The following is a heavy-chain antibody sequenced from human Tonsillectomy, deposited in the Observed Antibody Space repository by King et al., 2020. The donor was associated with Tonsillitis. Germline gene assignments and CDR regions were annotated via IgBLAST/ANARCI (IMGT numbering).Heavy chain of an antibody. V-gene: IGHV3-33*01. D-gene: IGHD2-2*01. J-gene: IGHJ4*02. Sequence: VQLVESGGGVVQPGRSLRLSCAASGFTFSSYDMHWVRQAPGKGLEWVAVIWYDGSNKYYADSVKGRFTISRDNSKNTLYLQMNSLRAEDTAVYYCARDLVGYCSSTSCHHFDYWGQGTLVTVSS. CDR3: ARDLVGYCSSTSCHHFDY. CDR1: GFTFSSYD. CDR2: IWYDGSNK.